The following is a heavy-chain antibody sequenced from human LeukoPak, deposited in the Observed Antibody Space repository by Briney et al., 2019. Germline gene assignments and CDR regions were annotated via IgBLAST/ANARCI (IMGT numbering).Heavy chain of an antibody. CDR2: FYNSGRS. D-gene: IGHD2-2*01. CDR3: ARETCSSTSCYHYYYYYYMDV. Sequence: SETLSLTCTVSDDSISDYYRGWIRQPPGKGLEWIGYFYNSGRSTYNPSLKSRVTISADTSKNHFSLKLNSVTTADTAVYYCARETCSSTSCYHYYYYYYMDVWGKGTTVTVSS. V-gene: IGHV4-59*01. J-gene: IGHJ6*03. CDR1: DDSISDYY.